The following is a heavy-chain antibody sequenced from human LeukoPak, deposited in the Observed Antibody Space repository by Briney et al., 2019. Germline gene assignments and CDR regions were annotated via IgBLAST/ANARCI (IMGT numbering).Heavy chain of an antibody. CDR2: IYYTGST. Sequence: PSETLSLTCTVSGDSISSSNYYWGWIRQPPGKGLEWIGSIYYTGSTYYNPSLKSRVTISVDTSENQFSLNLSSVTAADTAVYYYASPPKIGYCSGGSCYSSPYYYGMDVWGQGTTVTVSS. CDR3: ASPPKIGYCSGGSCYSSPYYYGMDV. J-gene: IGHJ6*02. CDR1: GDSISSSNYY. V-gene: IGHV4-39*01. D-gene: IGHD2-15*01.